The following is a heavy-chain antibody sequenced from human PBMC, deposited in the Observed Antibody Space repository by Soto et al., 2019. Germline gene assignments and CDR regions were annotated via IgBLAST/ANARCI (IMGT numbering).Heavy chain of an antibody. D-gene: IGHD3-16*01. CDR3: ARENSRSLRPQTPEYYYYYGMDV. J-gene: IGHJ6*02. V-gene: IGHV4-59*01. CDR2: IYYSGST. CDR1: GGSISSYY. Sequence: TSETLSLTCTVSGGSISSYYWSWIRQPPGKGLEWIGYIYYSGSTNYNPSLKSRVTISVDTSKNQFSLKLSSVTAADTAVYYCARENSRSLRPQTPEYYYYYGMDVWGQGTTVTVSS.